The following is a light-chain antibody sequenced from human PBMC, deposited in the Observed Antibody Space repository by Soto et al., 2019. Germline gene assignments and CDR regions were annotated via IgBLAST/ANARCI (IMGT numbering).Light chain of an antibody. CDR3: LQDYNYPRT. CDR1: QDIGKD. CDR2: EAS. J-gene: IGKJ2*01. V-gene: IGKV1-6*01. Sequence: AIQMTQSPSSLSASVGDRVTLTCRASQDIGKDLGWYQQKPGEAPKLLIFEASTVQTGVPSRFSGSGSGTYFTLTISSLQPEDFATYFCLQDYNYPRTFGQGT.